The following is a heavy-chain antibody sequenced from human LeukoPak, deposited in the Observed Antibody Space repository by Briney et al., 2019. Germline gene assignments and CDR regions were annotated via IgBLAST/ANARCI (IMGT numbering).Heavy chain of an antibody. CDR3: AADIDFDFWSGPFAFDI. Sequence: SVKVSCKASGFTFTSSAVQWVRQARGQRLEWIGWIVVGSGNTNYAQKFQERVTITRDMSTSTAYMELSSLRSEDAAVYYCAADIDFDFWSGPFAFDIWGQGTMVTVSS. V-gene: IGHV1-58*01. D-gene: IGHD3-3*01. CDR2: IVVGSGNT. CDR1: GFTFTSSA. J-gene: IGHJ3*02.